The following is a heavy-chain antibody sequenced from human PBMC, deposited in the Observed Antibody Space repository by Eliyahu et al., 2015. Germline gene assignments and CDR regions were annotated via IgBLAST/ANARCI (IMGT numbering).Heavy chain of an antibody. CDR3: VKDRQRGYISGWGFDS. V-gene: IGHV3-9*01. CDR1: GFSFEGFA. D-gene: IGHD6-19*01. Sequence: VQLVESGGGLVQPGRSLRLSCVASGFSFEGFAMHWVRQVPGKGXEWVAGINWDSGSSGYVDSVKGRFSISRDDAKNSVYLQMNSLRAEDTAFYYCVKDRQRGYISGWGFDSWGRGTLVTVSS. J-gene: IGHJ4*02. CDR2: INWDSGSS.